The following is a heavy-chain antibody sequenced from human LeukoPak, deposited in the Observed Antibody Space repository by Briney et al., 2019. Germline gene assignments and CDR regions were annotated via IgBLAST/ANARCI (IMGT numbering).Heavy chain of an antibody. CDR1: GFTFSSYS. J-gene: IGHJ4*02. D-gene: IGHD3-22*01. CDR2: ITSSSSTI. V-gene: IGHV3-48*02. Sequence: GGSLRLSCAASGFTFSSYSMNWVRQAPGKGLEWISYITSSSSTIYYADSVKGRFTISRDKAKNSLFLQMNSLRDEDTAVYHCAISDSLWGQGTLVTVSS. CDR3: AISDSL.